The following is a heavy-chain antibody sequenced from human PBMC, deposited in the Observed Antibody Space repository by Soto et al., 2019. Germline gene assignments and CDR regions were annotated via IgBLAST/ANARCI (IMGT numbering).Heavy chain of an antibody. Sequence: LSLTCAVYGGSFSGYYWSWIRQPPVKGLEWIGEINHSGSTNYNPSLKSRVTISVDTSKNQFSLKLSSVTAADTAVYYCARGRGYCSGGSCHNYFDYWGQGTLVTVSS. V-gene: IGHV4-34*01. D-gene: IGHD2-15*01. J-gene: IGHJ4*02. CDR2: INHSGST. CDR3: ARGRGYCSGGSCHNYFDY. CDR1: GGSFSGYY.